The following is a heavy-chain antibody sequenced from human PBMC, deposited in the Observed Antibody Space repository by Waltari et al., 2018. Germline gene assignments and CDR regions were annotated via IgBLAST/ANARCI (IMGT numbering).Heavy chain of an antibody. CDR3: AKDIDRSQGFDH. J-gene: IGHJ4*02. V-gene: IGHV3-43*01. Sequence: EVQLVESEGVVDQPGGSLRLSCAASGFIVEEYSMHWVRHAPGKGLGWVSFISRDDGSTYYVDSVKGPFTISRDNSKNYLYLQMNNLRSYNPALYYCAKDIDRSQGFDHWGQGTLFTVSS. D-gene: IGHD3-16*02. CDR1: GFIVEEYS. CDR2: ISRDDGST.